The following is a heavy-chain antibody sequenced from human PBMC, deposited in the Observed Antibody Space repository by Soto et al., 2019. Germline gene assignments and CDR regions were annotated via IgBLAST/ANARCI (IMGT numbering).Heavy chain of an antibody. CDR1: GGSVSSGDYY. D-gene: IGHD5-18*01. V-gene: IGHV4-61*08. CDR3: ARIPVDTSMIYWLNP. CDR2: IYYSGNT. J-gene: IGHJ5*02. Sequence: SETLSLTCTVSGGSVSSGDYYWSWIRQPPGKGLEWIGYIYYSGNTNYNPSLKSRVIISVDTSKNLFSLKLTSVTAADTAVYYCARIPVDTSMIYWLNPWGQGTLVTVSS.